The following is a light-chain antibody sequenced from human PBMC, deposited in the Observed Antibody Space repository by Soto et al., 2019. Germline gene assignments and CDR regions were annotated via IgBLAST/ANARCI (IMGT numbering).Light chain of an antibody. CDR1: QSVSSNC. CDR3: QHYGSPPRWT. V-gene: IGKV3-20*01. Sequence: EMVLTQSPDTLSLSPGERATLSCRASQSVSSNCLAWYQQKPGQPPRLLIYGASSRATGIPDRFGGSGSGTDVTLTISRLEPEDFVVYYCQHYGSPPRWTFGQGTKVEVK. J-gene: IGKJ1*01. CDR2: GAS.